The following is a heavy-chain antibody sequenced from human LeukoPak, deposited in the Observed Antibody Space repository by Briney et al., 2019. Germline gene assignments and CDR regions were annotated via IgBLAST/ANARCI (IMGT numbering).Heavy chain of an antibody. CDR3: AKDPSSSRIAAAGTAIDY. CDR2: FDPEDGET. D-gene: IGHD6-13*01. J-gene: IGHJ4*02. Sequence: ASVKVSCKVSGYTLTELSMHWVRPAPGKGLEWMGGFDPEDGETIYAQKFQGRVTMTEDTSTDTAYMELSSLRSEDTAVYYCAKDPSSSRIAAAGTAIDYWGQGTLVTVSS. CDR1: GYTLTELS. V-gene: IGHV1-24*01.